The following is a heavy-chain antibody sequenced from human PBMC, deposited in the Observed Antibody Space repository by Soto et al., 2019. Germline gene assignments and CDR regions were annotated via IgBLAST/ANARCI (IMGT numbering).Heavy chain of an antibody. CDR1: GYTFTSYA. CDR3: APHTLDTGMTSGY. J-gene: IGHJ4*02. V-gene: IGHV1-3*01. CDR2: INAGNGNT. D-gene: IGHD5-18*01. Sequence: ASVKVSCKASGYTFTSYAMHWVRQAPGQRLEWMGWINAGNGNTKYSQKFQGRVTTTRDTSASTAYMELSSLRSDDTAVYYCAPHTLDTGMTSGYWGQGTLVPGSS.